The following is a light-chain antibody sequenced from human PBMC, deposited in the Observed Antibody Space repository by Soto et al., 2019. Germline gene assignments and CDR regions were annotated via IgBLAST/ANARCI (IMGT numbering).Light chain of an antibody. CDR1: QSISSW. CDR2: KAS. Sequence: DIQMTQSPSTLSASVGDRVTITCRASQSISSWLAWYQQKPGKAPKLLIYKASSLESGVPSRFSGSGSGTEFTLTISRLQPDDFATYYGHHYNSYPSFGGGTKVEIK. V-gene: IGKV1-5*03. J-gene: IGKJ4*01. CDR3: HHYNSYPS.